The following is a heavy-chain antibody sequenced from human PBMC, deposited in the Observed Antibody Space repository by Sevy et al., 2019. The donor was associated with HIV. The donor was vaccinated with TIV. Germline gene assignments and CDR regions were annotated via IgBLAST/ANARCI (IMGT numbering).Heavy chain of an antibody. Sequence: GGSLRLSCVGSGFTFGSYGMSWVRQPPGKRLEGGSSLGFSGFATFYADSVRGRFTISRDNSKNILYLQMNSLRAEDTAVYFCAKPPSNHDVLHYYGMDVWGQGTSVTVSS. D-gene: IGHD3-10*02. J-gene: IGHJ6*02. CDR3: AKPPSNHDVLHYYGMDV. CDR1: GFTFGSYG. V-gene: IGHV3-23*01. CDR2: LGFSGFAT.